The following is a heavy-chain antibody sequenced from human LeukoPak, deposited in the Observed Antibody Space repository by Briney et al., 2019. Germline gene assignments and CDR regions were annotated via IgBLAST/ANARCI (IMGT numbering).Heavy chain of an antibody. V-gene: IGHV1-3*01. D-gene: IGHD3-10*01. J-gene: IGHJ4*02. Sequence: ASVKVSCKASGYTFSTYAMHWVRQAPGQSLEWMGWINVGNGNTKYSQKFQGRVTIARDTSASTAYMELSSLRSEDTAVYYCARLQLGHGSGSYRFDYWGQGTLVTVSS. CDR3: ARLQLGHGSGSYRFDY. CDR2: INVGNGNT. CDR1: GYTFSTYA.